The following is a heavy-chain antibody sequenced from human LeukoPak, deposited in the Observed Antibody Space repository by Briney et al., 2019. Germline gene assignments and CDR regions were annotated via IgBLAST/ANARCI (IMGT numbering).Heavy chain of an antibody. V-gene: IGHV4-59*11. CDR3: AREVTVAGTFYFYMDV. D-gene: IGHD6-19*01. J-gene: IGHJ6*03. CDR1: GGSISSHY. Sequence: SSETLSLTCSVSGGSISSHYWNWVRQPPGQALEFIGYIYYGGRTQYNPSLKSRVTMTMDTSKTQFSLRLNSVSAADTAVYYCAREVTVAGTFYFYMDVWGKGTTVTVSS. CDR2: IYYGGRT.